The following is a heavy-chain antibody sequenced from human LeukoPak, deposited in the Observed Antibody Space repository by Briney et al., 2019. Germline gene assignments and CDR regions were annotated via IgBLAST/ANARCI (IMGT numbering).Heavy chain of an antibody. J-gene: IGHJ4*02. CDR1: GFSFSRHS. CDR2: ISTSSRTI. D-gene: IGHD3-9*01. V-gene: IGHV3-48*02. Sequence: PGGSLRLSCTGFGFSFSRHSMNWVRQAPGKGLEWVSYISTSSRTIYYADSVKGRFTISRDNAKNSLYLQMNSLRDEDTAVYYCARDTEHLYFVLDHWGQGTLVTVSS. CDR3: ARDTEHLYFVLDH.